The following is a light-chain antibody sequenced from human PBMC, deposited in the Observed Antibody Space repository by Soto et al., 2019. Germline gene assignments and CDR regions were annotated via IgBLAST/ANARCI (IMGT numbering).Light chain of an antibody. CDR1: SSDVGGYNY. J-gene: IGLJ3*02. V-gene: IGLV2-14*01. CDR2: EVS. CDR3: NSYTSSSTQV. Sequence: QSALTQPASVSGSPGQSITISCTGTSSDVGGYNYVSWYQQHPGKAPKLMIYEVSNRPSGVSNRFSGSKSGNTASLTISGLQAEDEDDYYCNSYTSSSTQVFGGGTKLTVL.